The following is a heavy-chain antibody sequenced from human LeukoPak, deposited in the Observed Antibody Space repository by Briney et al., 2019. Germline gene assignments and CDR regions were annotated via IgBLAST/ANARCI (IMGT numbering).Heavy chain of an antibody. CDR2: IYYSGST. Sequence: SETLSLTCTVSGDSTTSYYWSWIRQPPGKGLEWIAYIYYSGSTNYNPSLRSRVTISVDTSKNQFSLKLRSVTAADTAVYYCARRRYGSGTFYFDSWGQGTLVTVSS. D-gene: IGHD3-10*01. J-gene: IGHJ4*02. CDR3: ARRRYGSGTFYFDS. V-gene: IGHV4-59*01. CDR1: GDSTTSYY.